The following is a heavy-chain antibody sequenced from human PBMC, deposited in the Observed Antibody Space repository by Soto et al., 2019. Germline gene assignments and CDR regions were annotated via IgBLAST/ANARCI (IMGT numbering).Heavy chain of an antibody. CDR1: GGSISSGGYY. Sequence: SETLSLTCTVSGGSISSGGYYWSWIRQHPGKGLEWIGYIYYSGSTYYNPSLKSRVTISVDTSKNQFSLKLSSVTAADTAVYYCARVSIVVVPAAMSEGDYYYYYMDVWGKGTTVTVSS. J-gene: IGHJ6*03. V-gene: IGHV4-31*03. CDR3: ARVSIVVVPAAMSEGDYYYYYMDV. CDR2: IYYSGST. D-gene: IGHD2-2*01.